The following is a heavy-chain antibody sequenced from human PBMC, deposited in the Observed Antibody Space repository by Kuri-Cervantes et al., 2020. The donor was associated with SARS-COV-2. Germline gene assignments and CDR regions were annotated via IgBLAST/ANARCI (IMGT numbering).Heavy chain of an antibody. CDR3: AKELDLTHRYSSGWSPRLVDRYYYGMDV. J-gene: IGHJ6*02. Sequence: SETLSLTCAVSGYSISSGYYWGWIRQPPGKGLEWIGSIYYSGSTYYNPSLKSRVTISVDTSKNQFSLQLNSVTPEDTAVYYCAKELDLTHRYSSGWSPRLVDRYYYGMDVWGQGTTVTVSS. D-gene: IGHD6-19*01. CDR2: IYYSGST. V-gene: IGHV4-38-2*01. CDR1: GYSISSGYY.